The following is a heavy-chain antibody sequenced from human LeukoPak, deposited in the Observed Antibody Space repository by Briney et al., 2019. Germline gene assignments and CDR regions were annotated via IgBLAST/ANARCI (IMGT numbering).Heavy chain of an antibody. D-gene: IGHD3-16*02. V-gene: IGHV4-59*01. CDR2: IYYSGST. CDR1: GGSISSYY. J-gene: IGHJ3*02. Sequence: SETLSLTCTVSGGSISSYYWSWIRQPPGKGLEWIGYIYYSGSTNYNPSLKSRVTISVDTPKNQFSPKLSSVTAADTAVYYCARVIRAGSYAFDIWGQGTMVTVSS. CDR3: ARVIRAGSYAFDI.